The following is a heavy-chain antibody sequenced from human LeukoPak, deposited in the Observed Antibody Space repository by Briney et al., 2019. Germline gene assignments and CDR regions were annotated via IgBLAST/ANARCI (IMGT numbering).Heavy chain of an antibody. V-gene: IGHV3-7*03. CDR3: AREKGYSSSWYDDY. CDR2: IKQDGSEK. D-gene: IGHD6-13*01. J-gene: IGHJ4*02. Sequence: GGSLRLSCAASGFTFSSYWMSWVRQAPGKGQEWVANIKQDGSEKYYVDSVKGRFTISRDNAKNSLYLQMNSLRAEDTAVYYCAREKGYSSSWYDDYWGQGTLVTVSS. CDR1: GFTFSSYW.